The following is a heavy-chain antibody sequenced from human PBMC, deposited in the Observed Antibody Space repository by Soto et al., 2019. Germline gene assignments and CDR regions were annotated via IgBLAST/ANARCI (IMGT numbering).Heavy chain of an antibody. V-gene: IGHV4-30-4*01. CDR2: IRTSGSP. CDR1: GASIYNGGYF. Sequence: QVQLQESGPGLVRPSQTLSLTCSVSGASIYNGGYFWSWIRQSPGKGLEWIVHIRTSGSPYNNPSLKSPVTISADTSMNKFSRAMTAVTAADTAMYDCARVPTTDKVDSWGQGILVTVSS. CDR3: ARVPTTDKVDS. J-gene: IGHJ4*02.